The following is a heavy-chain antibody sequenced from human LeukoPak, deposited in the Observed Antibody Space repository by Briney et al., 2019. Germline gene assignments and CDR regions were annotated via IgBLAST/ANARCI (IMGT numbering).Heavy chain of an antibody. V-gene: IGHV3-11*04. Sequence: PGGSLRLSCAASGFTFSDYYMSWIRQAPGKGLEWVSYISSSGSTIYYADSVKGRFTISRDNAKNSLYLQMNSLRAEDTAVYYCARWEGYGDYTPSFDYWGQGTLVTVSS. CDR3: ARWEGYGDYTPSFDY. D-gene: IGHD4-17*01. CDR2: ISSSGSTI. CDR1: GFTFSDYY. J-gene: IGHJ4*02.